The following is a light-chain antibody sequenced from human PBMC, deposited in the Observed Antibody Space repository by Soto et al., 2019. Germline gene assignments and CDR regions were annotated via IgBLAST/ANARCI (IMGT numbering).Light chain of an antibody. Sequence: EIVLTQSPDTLSLSPGERATLSCRASQSVSSSLAWYQQIPGQAPRLLIDDASNRATGIPARFSGSGSGTDFTLTISSLEPEDCAVYYCQQRSNWPPEVTFGPGTKVDIK. CDR1: QSVSSS. CDR3: QQRSNWPPEVT. J-gene: IGKJ3*01. CDR2: DAS. V-gene: IGKV3-11*01.